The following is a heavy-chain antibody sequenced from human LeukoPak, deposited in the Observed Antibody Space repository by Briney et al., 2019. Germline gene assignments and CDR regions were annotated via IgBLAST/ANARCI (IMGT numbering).Heavy chain of an antibody. J-gene: IGHJ4*02. CDR3: ARDGSSGWNGFDY. D-gene: IGHD6-19*01. CDR1: GGTFSSYA. Sequence: GASVKVSCKASGGTFSSYAISWVRQAPGQGLEWMGRIIPILGIANYAQKFQGRVTITADKSTSTAYMELSSLRSEDTAVYYCARDGSSGWNGFDYWGQGTLVTVSS. CDR2: IIPILGIA. V-gene: IGHV1-69*04.